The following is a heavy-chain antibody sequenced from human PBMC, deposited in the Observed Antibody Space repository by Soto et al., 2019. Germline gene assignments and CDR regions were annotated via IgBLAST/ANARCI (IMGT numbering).Heavy chain of an antibody. CDR3: ARLTMVRVTFDY. V-gene: IGHV4-59*08. CDR1: GGSISSYY. D-gene: IGHD3-10*01. Sequence: SETLSLTCTVSGGSISSYYWSWIRQPPGKGLEWIGYIYYSGSTNYNPSLKSRVTISVDTSKNQFSLKLSSVTAADTAVYYCARLTMVRVTFDYWGHGTLVTVSS. J-gene: IGHJ4*01. CDR2: IYYSGST.